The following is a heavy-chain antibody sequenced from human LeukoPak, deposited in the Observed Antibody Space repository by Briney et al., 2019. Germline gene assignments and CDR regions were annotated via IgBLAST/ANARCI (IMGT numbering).Heavy chain of an antibody. J-gene: IGHJ4*02. CDR2: IYHSGST. Sequence: SETLSLTCTVSGYSISSGYYWGWIRQPPGKGLEWIGSIYHSGSTYYNPSLKSRVTISVDTSKNQFSLKLSSVTAADTAVYYCARGTARIAAYWGQGTLVTVSS. CDR3: ARGTARIAAY. CDR1: GYSISSGYY. V-gene: IGHV4-38-2*02. D-gene: IGHD6-13*01.